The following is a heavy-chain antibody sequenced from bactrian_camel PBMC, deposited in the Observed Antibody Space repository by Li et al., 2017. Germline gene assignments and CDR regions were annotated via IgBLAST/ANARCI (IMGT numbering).Heavy chain of an antibody. CDR2: IVRDGSQS. D-gene: IGHD6*01. Sequence: HVQLVESGGGMMQPGGSLTLSCATSGFTFSNSYMAWVRQAPGMGPEWVSTIVRDGSQSHYADSVKGRFTISRDNVKNTVYLQMNSLKSEDTALYYCATVPWYGGRWWDTDFGYWGQGTQVTVS. CDR3: ATVPWYGGRWWDTDFGY. CDR1: GFTFSNSY. V-gene: IGHV3-2*01. J-gene: IGHJ6*01.